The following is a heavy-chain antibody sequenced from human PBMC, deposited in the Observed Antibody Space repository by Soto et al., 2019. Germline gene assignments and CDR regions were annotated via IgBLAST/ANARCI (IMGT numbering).Heavy chain of an antibody. V-gene: IGHV3-74*01. CDR1: GFTFSSYW. Sequence: EVQLVESGGGLVQPGGSLRLSCAASGFTFSSYWMHWVRQAPGKGLVWVSRIKSDGSDTSYADSVKGRFTISRDNAKKTLYLQMSSLRAEDTAVDSCVRVADGDLGGWCQRTLVPVSS. CDR2: IKSDGSDT. CDR3: VRVADGDLGG. J-gene: IGHJ4*02. D-gene: IGHD4-17*01.